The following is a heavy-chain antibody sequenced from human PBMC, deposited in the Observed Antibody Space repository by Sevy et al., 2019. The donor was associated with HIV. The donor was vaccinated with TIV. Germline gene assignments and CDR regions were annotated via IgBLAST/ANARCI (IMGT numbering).Heavy chain of an antibody. V-gene: IGHV3-23*01. CDR2: LIGGGSRT. Sequence: GGSLRLSCAASGFPFSNYAMSWIRQAPGKGLEWVSTLIGGGSRTYYADSVTGRFTISRDNSKNTLYLQMNSLRADDTAIYYCAKRRVQSGLSGGGAKYGWDVCGHGTTVTVSS. D-gene: IGHD2-15*01. CDR3: AKRRVQSGLSGGGAKYGWDV. J-gene: IGHJ6*02. CDR1: GFPFSNYA.